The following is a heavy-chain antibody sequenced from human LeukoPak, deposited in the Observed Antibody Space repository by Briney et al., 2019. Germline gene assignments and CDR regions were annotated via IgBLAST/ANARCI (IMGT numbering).Heavy chain of an antibody. D-gene: IGHD1-26*01. CDR1: GFTFSDYY. V-gene: IGHV3-11*04. J-gene: IGHJ4*02. CDR2: ISSSGRTT. Sequence: GGTLRLSCAASGFTFSDYYMSWIRQAPGKGLEWVSYISSSGRTTYYADSVKGRFTVSSDNAKTSLYLQMNSLRGEDTAVYYCAKDRDSGTSPGGWGQGTLVTVSS. CDR3: AKDRDSGTSPGG.